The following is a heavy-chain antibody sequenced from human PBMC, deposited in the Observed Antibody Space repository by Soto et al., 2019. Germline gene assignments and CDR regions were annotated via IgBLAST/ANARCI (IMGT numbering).Heavy chain of an antibody. Sequence: SETLSLTCTVSGGSISSYYWSWIRQPPGKGLEWIGYIYYSGSTNYNPSLKSRVTISVDTSKNQFSLKLSSVTAADTAVYYCARGLDYGDYYFDYWGQGTLVTVSS. CDR2: IYYSGST. V-gene: IGHV4-59*01. D-gene: IGHD4-17*01. J-gene: IGHJ4*02. CDR1: GGSISSYY. CDR3: ARGLDYGDYYFDY.